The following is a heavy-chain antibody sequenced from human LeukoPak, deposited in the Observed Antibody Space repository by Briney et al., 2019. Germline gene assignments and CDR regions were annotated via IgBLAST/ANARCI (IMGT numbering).Heavy chain of an antibody. V-gene: IGHV5-51*01. CDR3: ERRYSAGEVDY. D-gene: IGHD1-14*01. Sequence: GESLKISCKGSGDNFGSYWIGCVRQMPSKGLEWMAIINPGDSETRYSPSFQGQVTISADKSSSAAYLQWSSLKASGTAMYYCERRYSAGEVDYWGQGTLVTVSS. CDR1: GDNFGSYW. J-gene: IGHJ4*02. CDR2: INPGDSET.